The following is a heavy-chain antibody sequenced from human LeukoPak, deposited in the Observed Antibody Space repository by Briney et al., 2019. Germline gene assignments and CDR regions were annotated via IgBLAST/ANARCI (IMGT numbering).Heavy chain of an antibody. CDR2: INHSGST. CDR1: GGSFSGYY. Sequence: SETLSLTCAVYGGSFSGYYWSWIRQPPGKGLEWIREINHSGSTNYNPSLKSRVTISVDTSKNQFSLKLSSVTAADTAVYYCASDQPRGYFDYWGQGTLVTVSS. D-gene: IGHD2-2*01. CDR3: ASDQPRGYFDY. J-gene: IGHJ4*02. V-gene: IGHV4-34*01.